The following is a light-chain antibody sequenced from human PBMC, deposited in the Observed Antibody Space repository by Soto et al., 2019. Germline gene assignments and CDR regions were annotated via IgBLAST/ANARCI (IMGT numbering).Light chain of an antibody. J-gene: IGLJ2*01. CDR1: SSDVGGYNY. CDR3: ASYAGSDKFVV. Sequence: SALTQPPSASGSPGQSVTISCTGTSSDVGGYNYVAWYQRHPDRAPKLMIYEVTKRPSGVPDRFSGSKSGNTASLTVSERQAEDEADYYCASYAGSDKFVVFGGGTKVTVL. V-gene: IGLV2-8*01. CDR2: EVT.